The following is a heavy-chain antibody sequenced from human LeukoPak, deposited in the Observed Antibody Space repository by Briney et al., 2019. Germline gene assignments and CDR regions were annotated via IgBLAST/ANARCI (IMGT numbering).Heavy chain of an antibody. J-gene: IGHJ4*02. CDR3: ARHLSVGSYPLDH. Sequence: KPSETLSLTCAVYGGSFSGYYWSWIRQPPGKGLEWIAHIHDSGSTSYNPSLKSRLTMSADTSKNQFSLRLTPVAAADTALYYCARHLSVGSYPLDHWGQGTLVTVSS. CDR1: GGSFSGYY. D-gene: IGHD3-10*01. V-gene: IGHV4-59*08. CDR2: IHDSGST.